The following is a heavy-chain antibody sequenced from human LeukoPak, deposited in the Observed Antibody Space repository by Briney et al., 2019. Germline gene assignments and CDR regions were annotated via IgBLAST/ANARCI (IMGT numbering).Heavy chain of an antibody. V-gene: IGHV4-34*01. CDR3: ARGGVVVPAANPALDY. Sequence: KPSETLSLTCAVYGGSFSGYYWSWIRQPPGKGLEWIGEINHSGSTNYNPSLKGRVTISVDTSKNQFSLKLRSVTAADTAVYYCARGGVVVPAANPALDYWGQGTLVTVSS. CDR2: INHSGST. J-gene: IGHJ4*02. D-gene: IGHD2-2*01. CDR1: GGSFSGYY.